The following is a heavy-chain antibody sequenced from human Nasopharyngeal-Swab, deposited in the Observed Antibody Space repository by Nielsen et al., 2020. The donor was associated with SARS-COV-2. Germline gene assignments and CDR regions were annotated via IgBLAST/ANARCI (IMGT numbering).Heavy chain of an antibody. CDR2: INPSGGST. Sequence: ERQDPGQGLEGMGIINPSGGSTSYAQKLEGRVTMTRDTSTSTVYMELSSLRSEDTAVYYCARDKSMIVVVITTHPYGMDVWGQGTTVTVSS. D-gene: IGHD3-22*01. CDR3: ARDKSMIVVVITTHPYGMDV. V-gene: IGHV1-46*01. J-gene: IGHJ6*02.